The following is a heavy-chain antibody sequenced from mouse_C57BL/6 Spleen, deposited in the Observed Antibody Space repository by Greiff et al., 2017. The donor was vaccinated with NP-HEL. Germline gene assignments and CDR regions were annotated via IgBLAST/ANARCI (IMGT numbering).Heavy chain of an antibody. V-gene: IGHV1-4*01. J-gene: IGHJ3*01. CDR2: INPSSGYT. D-gene: IGHD2-4*01. CDR3: ASFPYDYDPCFAY. Sequence: QVQLQQSGAELARPGASVKMSCKASGYTFTSYTMHWVKQRPGQGLEWIGYINPSSGYTKYNQKFKDKATLTADKSSSTAYMQLSSLTAEDSAVYYCASFPYDYDPCFAYWGQGTLVTVSA. CDR1: GYTFTSYT.